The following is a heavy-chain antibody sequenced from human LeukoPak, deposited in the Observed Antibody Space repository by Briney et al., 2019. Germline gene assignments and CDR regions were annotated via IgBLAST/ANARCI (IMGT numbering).Heavy chain of an antibody. CDR2: ISGSGTDI. D-gene: IGHD2-8*01. J-gene: IGHJ4*02. CDR3: AKGAGRNGGI. Sequence: PGGSLRLSCAAPGFTFSDSYMSWIRQAPGKGLEWVSYISGSGTDISYADSVKGRITISRDNAKNSLYLQMNSLRAEDTAVYYCAKGAGRNGGIWGQGTLVTVSS. CDR1: GFTFSDSY. V-gene: IGHV3-11*04.